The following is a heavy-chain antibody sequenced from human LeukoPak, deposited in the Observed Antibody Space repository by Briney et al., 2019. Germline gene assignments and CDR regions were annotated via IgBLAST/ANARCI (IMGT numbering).Heavy chain of an antibody. CDR2: IYHSGST. J-gene: IGHJ4*02. CDR1: GGSISSSNW. V-gene: IGHV4-4*02. CDR3: ARGRNRYNWNDGGGDY. D-gene: IGHD1-1*01. Sequence: SETLSLTCAVSGGSISSSNWWSWVRQPPGKGLEWIGEIYHSGSTNYNPSLKSRVTISVDKSKNQFSLKLSSVTAADTAVYYCARGRNRYNWNDGGGDYWGQGTLVTVSS.